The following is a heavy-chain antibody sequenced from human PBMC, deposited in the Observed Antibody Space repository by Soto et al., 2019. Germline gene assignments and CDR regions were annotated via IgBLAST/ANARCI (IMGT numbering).Heavy chain of an antibody. CDR1: GGTFSSYA. Sequence: SVKVSCKASGGTFSSYAISWLRQAPGQGLEWMGGIIPIFGTANYAQKFQGRVTITADESTSTAYMELSSLRSEDTAVYYCARHKSYTVVTPDYYYGMDVWGQGTTVTVSS. V-gene: IGHV1-69*13. D-gene: IGHD2-21*02. CDR3: ARHKSYTVVTPDYYYGMDV. J-gene: IGHJ6*02. CDR2: IIPIFGTA.